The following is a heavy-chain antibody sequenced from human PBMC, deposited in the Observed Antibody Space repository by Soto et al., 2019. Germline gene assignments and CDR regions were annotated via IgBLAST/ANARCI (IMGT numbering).Heavy chain of an antibody. CDR1: GFTFSSYG. Sequence: PGGSLRLSCAASGFTFSSYGMHWVRQAPGKGLEWVAVISYDGSNKYYADSVKGRFTISRDNSKNTLYLQMNSLRAEDTAVYYCAKDQAYCGGDCYYYYYYGMDVWGQGTTVTVSS. J-gene: IGHJ6*02. CDR2: ISYDGSNK. D-gene: IGHD2-21*02. V-gene: IGHV3-30*18. CDR3: AKDQAYCGGDCYYYYYYGMDV.